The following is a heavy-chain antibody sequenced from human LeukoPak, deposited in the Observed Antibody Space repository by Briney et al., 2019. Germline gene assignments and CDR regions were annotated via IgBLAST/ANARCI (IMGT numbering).Heavy chain of an antibody. CDR2: IYPGDSDT. D-gene: IGHD4-23*01. J-gene: IGHJ4*02. Sequence: GESLQISCKGSGYSFTSYWIGWVRQMPGKGLEGMGIIYPGDSDTKYSPSFQGQVTISADKSISTAYLQWSSLKASDTAIYYCARRDYAGKHFDYWGQGTLVTVSS. V-gene: IGHV5-51*01. CDR1: GYSFTSYW. CDR3: ARRDYAGKHFDY.